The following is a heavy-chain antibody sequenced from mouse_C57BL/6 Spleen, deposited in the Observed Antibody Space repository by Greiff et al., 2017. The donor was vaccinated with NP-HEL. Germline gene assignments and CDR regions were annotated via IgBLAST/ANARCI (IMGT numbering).Heavy chain of an antibody. CDR3: ARPLTGRFPAWFAY. CDR2: ISDGGSYT. D-gene: IGHD4-1*01. Sequence: EVMLVESGGGLVKPGGSLKLSCAASGFTFSSYAMSWVRQTPEKRLEWVATISDGGSYTYYPDNVKGRFTISRDNAKNNLYLQMSHLKSEDTAMYSCARPLTGRFPAWFAYWGQGTLVTVSA. CDR1: GFTFSSYA. J-gene: IGHJ3*01. V-gene: IGHV5-4*03.